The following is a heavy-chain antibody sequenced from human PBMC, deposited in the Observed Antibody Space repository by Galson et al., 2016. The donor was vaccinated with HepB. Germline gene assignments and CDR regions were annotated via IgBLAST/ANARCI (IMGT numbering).Heavy chain of an antibody. Sequence: SLRLSCAASGFTFSNFWMNWVRRVPGKGLEWVGHIKPDGSQLNYADSVKGRFTISRDNSKNTLSLQMNSLRAEDTATYYCAIDPSHWIENPFALWGQGTLVTVSS. D-gene: IGHD2-2*03. V-gene: IGHV3-7*03. CDR1: GFTFSNFW. CDR3: AIDPSHWIENPFAL. J-gene: IGHJ4*02. CDR2: IKPDGSQL.